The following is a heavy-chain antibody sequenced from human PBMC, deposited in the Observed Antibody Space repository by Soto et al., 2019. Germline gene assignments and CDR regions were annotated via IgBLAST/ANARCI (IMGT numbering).Heavy chain of an antibody. D-gene: IGHD2-2*01. V-gene: IGHV3-23*01. CDR2: ISGGSGDST. CDR1: GFTFINYA. CDR3: AKNQPSWATRAAFDY. Sequence: LRLSCAASGFTFINYAMNWVRQAPGKGLEWVSGISGGSGDSTFYADSVKGRFTISRDNSKNTLHLQMNSLRTEDTAVYYCAKNQPSWATRAAFDYWGQGTLVTVSS. J-gene: IGHJ4*02.